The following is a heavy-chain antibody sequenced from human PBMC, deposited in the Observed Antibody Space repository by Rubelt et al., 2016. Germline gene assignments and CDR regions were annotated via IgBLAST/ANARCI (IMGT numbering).Heavy chain of an antibody. J-gene: IGHJ3*02. CDR1: GYTFTSYA. Sequence: QVQLVQSGAEVKKPGASVKVSCKASGYTFTSYAMHWVRQAPGQRLEWMGWINAGNGNTNYAQKPQGRVTMTTDTSTSTAYMELRSLRSDDTAVYYCARDRTWLVPGLDAFDIWGQGTMVTVSS. D-gene: IGHD6-19*01. V-gene: IGHV1-3*01. CDR3: ARDRTWLVPGLDAFDI. CDR2: INAGNGNT.